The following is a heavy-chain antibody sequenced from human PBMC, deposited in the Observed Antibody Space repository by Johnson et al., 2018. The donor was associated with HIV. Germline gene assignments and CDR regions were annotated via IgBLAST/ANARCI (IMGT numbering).Heavy chain of an antibody. J-gene: IGHJ3*02. CDR1: GFTFSNAW. CDR3: ATLITIFGVVTLDGFEI. D-gene: IGHD3-3*01. V-gene: IGHV3-15*01. Sequence: VQLVESGGGLVQPGGSLRLSCAASGFTFSNAWMSWVRQAPGKGLEWVGRIKSKTDGGTKDYAAPVKGRFTISRDDSKNTLNLQMNSLKTEDTAVYYCATLITIFGVVTLDGFEIWGQGTMVTVSS. CDR2: IKSKTDGGTK.